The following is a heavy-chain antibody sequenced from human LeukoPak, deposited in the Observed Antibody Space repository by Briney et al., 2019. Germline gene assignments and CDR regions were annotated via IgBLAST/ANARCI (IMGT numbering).Heavy chain of an antibody. V-gene: IGHV4-34*01. Sequence: TLSLTCAVYGGSFSGYYWSWIRQPPGKGLEWIGEINHSGSTNYNPSLKSRVTISVDTSKNQFSLKLSSVTAADTAVYYCARLNSLGYSSGWYPDYWGQGTLVTVSS. D-gene: IGHD6-19*01. CDR3: ARLNSLGYSSGWYPDY. CDR2: INHSGST. J-gene: IGHJ4*02. CDR1: GGSFSGYY.